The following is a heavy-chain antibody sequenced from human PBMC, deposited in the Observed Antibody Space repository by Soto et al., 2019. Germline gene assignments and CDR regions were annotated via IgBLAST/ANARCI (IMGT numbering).Heavy chain of an antibody. D-gene: IGHD4-17*01. CDR1: GYTFTSYA. J-gene: IGHJ5*02. V-gene: IGHV1-18*01. CDR3: AREVDGDYGCWLDA. CDR2: ISAYNGNT. Sequence: ASVKVSCKASGYTFTSYAISWVRQAPGQGLEWMGGISAYNGNTNYAQKLQGRVTMTTDTSTSTAYMELRSLRSDDTAVYYCAREVDGDYGCWLDAWGQGTLVTVSS.